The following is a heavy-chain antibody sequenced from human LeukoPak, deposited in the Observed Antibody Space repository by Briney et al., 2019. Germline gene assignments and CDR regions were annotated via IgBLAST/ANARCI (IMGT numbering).Heavy chain of an antibody. V-gene: IGHV3-23*01. CDR1: GFTFSTYA. J-gene: IGHJ4*02. CDR3: AKKAQYNGHYPLDY. CDR2: TSDRGDYT. D-gene: IGHD1-7*01. Sequence: GSLRLSCAASGFTFSTYAMSWVRQAPGKGLEWVSGTSDRGDYTYYADSVKGRFTNSTDNSKNTPYLQMNSLRAEEKALYFCAKKAQYNGHYPLDYWGQGTLVNVSS.